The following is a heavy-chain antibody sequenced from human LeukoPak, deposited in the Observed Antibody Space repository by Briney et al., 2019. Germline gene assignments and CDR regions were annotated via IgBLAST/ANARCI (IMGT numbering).Heavy chain of an antibody. V-gene: IGHV3-66*01. Sequence: GGSLRLSCAASGFTVSSNYMNWVRQAPGKGLEWVSVIYSGGSTYYTNSVKGRFTISRDNSKNTLYLQMNSLRAEDTAVYFCASSSWSSEYFHYWGQGTLVTVSS. CDR2: IYSGGST. J-gene: IGHJ1*01. D-gene: IGHD6-13*01. CDR3: ASSSWSSEYFHY. CDR1: GFTVSSNY.